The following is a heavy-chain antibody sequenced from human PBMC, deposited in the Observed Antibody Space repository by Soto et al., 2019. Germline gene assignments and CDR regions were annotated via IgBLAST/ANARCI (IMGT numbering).Heavy chain of an antibody. Sequence: SETLSLTCAVSCASISNTSYFWGWIRQPPGKGLEWVGKTFSTGSSTYNPSLKGRVTFSVDTSKDHFSLRLFSMTASDTAVYFCASCYYHLSAGYRYYESFSFDNWGPGTLVTVSS. J-gene: IGHJ4*02. V-gene: IGHV4-39*02. CDR2: TFSTGSS. D-gene: IGHD3-9*01. CDR3: ASCYYHLSAGYRYYESFSFDN. CDR1: CASISNTSYF.